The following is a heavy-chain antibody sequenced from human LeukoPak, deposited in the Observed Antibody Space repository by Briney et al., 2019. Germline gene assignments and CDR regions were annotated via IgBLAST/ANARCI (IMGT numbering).Heavy chain of an antibody. CDR2: IYYSGST. V-gene: IGHV4-59*01. Sequence: PSETLSLTCTVSGGSISSYYWSWIRQPPGKGLEWIGYIYYSGSTNYNPSLKSRVTISVDTSKNQFSLKLSSVTAADTAVYYCARGGVRVHAFDIWGRGTMVTVSS. CDR1: GGSISSYY. J-gene: IGHJ3*02. CDR3: ARGGVRVHAFDI. D-gene: IGHD3-10*01.